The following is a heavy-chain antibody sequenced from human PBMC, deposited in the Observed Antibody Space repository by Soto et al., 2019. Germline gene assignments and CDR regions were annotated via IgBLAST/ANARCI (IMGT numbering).Heavy chain of an antibody. CDR3: ARSQGSSTSLEIYYYYYYGMDG. CDR1: GGTFGSYA. Sequence: QVQLVQSGAEVKKPGSSVKVSCKASGGTFGSYAISWVRQAPGQGLEWMGGIIPIPGTANYAQKFQGRVTIAADESTSTAYMELSSLRSEDTAVYYWARSQGSSTSLEIYYYYYYGMDGWGQGTTVTVSS. CDR2: IIPIPGTA. J-gene: IGHJ6*02. D-gene: IGHD2-2*01. V-gene: IGHV1-69*01.